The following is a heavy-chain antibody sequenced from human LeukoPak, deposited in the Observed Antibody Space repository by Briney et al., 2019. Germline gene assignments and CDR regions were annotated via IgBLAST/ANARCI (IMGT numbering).Heavy chain of an antibody. D-gene: IGHD6-6*01. J-gene: IGHJ6*03. CDR1: GFTFSTFP. CDR2: ISHDGRDT. CDR3: ARVGRVSIYPSYMDV. Sequence: HAGTSLRLSCEASGFTFSTFPMHWVRQTPDKRLEWGAVISHDGRDTYYADSVKGRFTISRDNSKNTLYLQMNSLSPEDTAVVYCARVGRVSIYPSYMDVWGKGTTVTVSS. V-gene: IGHV3-30*04.